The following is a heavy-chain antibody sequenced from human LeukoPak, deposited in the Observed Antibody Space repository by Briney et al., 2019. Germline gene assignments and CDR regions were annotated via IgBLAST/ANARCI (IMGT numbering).Heavy chain of an antibody. V-gene: IGHV3-21*01. Sequence: PGGSLRLSCAASGFTFSSYSVNWVRQAPGKGLEWVSSISSSSSYIYYADSVKGRFTISRDNAKNSLYLQMNSLRAEDTAVYYCASGATVTTLADAFDIWGQGTMVTVSS. CDR1: GFTFSSYS. CDR3: ASGATVTTLADAFDI. CDR2: ISSSSSYI. J-gene: IGHJ3*02. D-gene: IGHD4-17*01.